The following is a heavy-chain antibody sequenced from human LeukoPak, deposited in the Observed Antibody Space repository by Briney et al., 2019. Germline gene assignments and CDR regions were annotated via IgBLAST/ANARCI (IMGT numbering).Heavy chain of an antibody. J-gene: IGHJ4*02. Sequence: PGGSLRLSCAASGFTFSNYWMSWVRQAPGKGLEWAANIKQDGSEKYYVDSVKGRFTISRDNAKNSLYLQMNSLRAEDTAVYYCARAPRITIFGIGYYFDYWGQGTLVTVSS. CDR3: ARAPRITIFGIGYYFDY. CDR2: IKQDGSEK. CDR1: GFTFSNYW. D-gene: IGHD3-3*01. V-gene: IGHV3-7*01.